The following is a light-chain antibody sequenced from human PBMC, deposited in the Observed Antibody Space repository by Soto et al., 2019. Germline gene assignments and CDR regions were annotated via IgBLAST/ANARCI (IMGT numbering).Light chain of an antibody. V-gene: IGKV2-28*01. J-gene: IGKJ2*01. CDR3: MQALPTLPFT. CDR2: LGF. Sequence: DIVMTQSPLSLPVIPGEPASISCRSSQSLLHSNGYIYLDWYLQKPGQSPQLLIYLGFNRASGVPDRFSGSGSGTDFTLEISRVEAEDVGVYHCMQALPTLPFTFDQGTKLEIK. CDR1: QSLLHSNGYIY.